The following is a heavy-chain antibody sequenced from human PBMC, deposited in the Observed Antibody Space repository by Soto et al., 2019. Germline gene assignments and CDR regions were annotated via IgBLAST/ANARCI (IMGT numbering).Heavy chain of an antibody. Sequence: SETLSLTCAVYVGSLSGYYRSWIRQPPGQGLEWIGEINHSGSTNYNPSLKSRVTISVDTSKNQFSLKLSSVTAADTAVYYCARGKRYYYYYYGMDVWGQGTTVTVSS. V-gene: IGHV4-34*01. J-gene: IGHJ6*02. CDR2: INHSGST. CDR1: VGSLSGYY. CDR3: ARGKRYYYYYYGMDV.